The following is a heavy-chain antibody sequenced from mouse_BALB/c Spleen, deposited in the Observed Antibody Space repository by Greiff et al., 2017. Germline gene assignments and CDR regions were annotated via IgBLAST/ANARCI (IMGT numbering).Heavy chain of an antibody. CDR2: IRSKSNNYAT. V-gene: IGHV10-3*03. CDR3: ARDYGSTPGFAY. Sequence: EAGGGLVQPKGSLKLSCAASGFTFNTYAMHWVCQAPGKGLEWVARIRSKSNNYATYYADSVKDRFTISRDDSQSMLYLQMNNLKTEDTAMYYCARDYGSTPGFAYWGQGTLVTVSA. J-gene: IGHJ3*01. CDR1: GFTFNTYA. D-gene: IGHD1-1*01.